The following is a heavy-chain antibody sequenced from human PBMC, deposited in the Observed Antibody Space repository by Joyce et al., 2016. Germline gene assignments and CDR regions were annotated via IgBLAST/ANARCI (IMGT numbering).Heavy chain of an antibody. Sequence: QVQLVQSGTEVKKPGASVKVSCRTSGYTFTSYEINWVRQPTGQGLEWMGWMTPNSGDTGYAQKFQGRITITRDTSISTAYMELSSLTSEDSAVYYCARNKYGTGTFENWGQGTVVTVSS. CDR2: MTPNSGDT. J-gene: IGHJ4*02. CDR1: GYTFTSYE. D-gene: IGHD3-10*01. V-gene: IGHV1-8*03. CDR3: ARNKYGTGTFEN.